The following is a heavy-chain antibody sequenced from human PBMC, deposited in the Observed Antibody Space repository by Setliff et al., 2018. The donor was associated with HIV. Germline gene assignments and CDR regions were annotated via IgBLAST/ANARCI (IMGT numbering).Heavy chain of an antibody. V-gene: IGHV3-48*01. Sequence: PGGSLRLSCSASGFSFEGHAMNWVRQAPGKGLEWISHISGRSDLIYYADSVKGRFTISRDNVKNSLYLQMNSLRAEDTAVYYCARLAHPRAHQDSTGVFDYWGQGALVTVSS. CDR3: ARLAHPRAHQDSTGVFDY. CDR1: GFSFEGHA. CDR2: ISGRSDLI. D-gene: IGHD3-22*01. J-gene: IGHJ4*02.